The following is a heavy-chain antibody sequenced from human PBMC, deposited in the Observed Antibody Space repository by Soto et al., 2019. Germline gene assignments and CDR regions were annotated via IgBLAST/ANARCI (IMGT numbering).Heavy chain of an antibody. CDR3: ARRRRGITMVRGTYAMDV. CDR2: ITDSGSA. CDR1: GESFSGYY. V-gene: IGHV4-34*01. D-gene: IGHD3-10*01. Sequence: HVQLQQWGAGLLKPSETLFPACAVYGESFSGYYWYWIRQPPGKGLVWIREITDSGSANYKPSLARRVTILVDPYKKQFSLRLNSVTAADAAVYHCARRRRGITMVRGTYAMDVWGPGTTVTVSS. J-gene: IGHJ6*02.